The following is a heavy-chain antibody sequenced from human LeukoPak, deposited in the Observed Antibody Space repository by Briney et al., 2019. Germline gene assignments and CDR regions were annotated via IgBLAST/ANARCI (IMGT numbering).Heavy chain of an antibody. J-gene: IGHJ1*01. V-gene: IGHV3-15*01. D-gene: IGHD3-22*01. Sequence: GGSLRLSCAASGFTLNNAWMSWVRQAPGKGLEWLGRIRRETDGGTIDYAAPVKGRFTISRDDSRNTLYLQMDSLKIEDTAVYYCTTDRYYDNSELQFQHWGQGTLVTVSS. CDR2: IRRETDGGTI. CDR1: GFTLNNAW. CDR3: TTDRYYDNSELQFQH.